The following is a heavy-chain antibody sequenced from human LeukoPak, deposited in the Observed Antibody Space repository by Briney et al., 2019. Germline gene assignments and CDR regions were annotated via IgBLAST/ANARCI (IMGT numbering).Heavy chain of an antibody. Sequence: ASVKVSCKASGYTFTSYGISWVRQAPGQGLEWMGWISAYNGNTNYAQKLQGRVTMTTDTSTSTAYMELRSLRSDDTAVYYCARLGILFYYYYYYMDVWGKGTTVTVSS. CDR1: GYTFTSYG. CDR2: ISAYNGNT. V-gene: IGHV1-18*01. D-gene: IGHD2-15*01. J-gene: IGHJ6*03. CDR3: ARLGILFYYYYYYMDV.